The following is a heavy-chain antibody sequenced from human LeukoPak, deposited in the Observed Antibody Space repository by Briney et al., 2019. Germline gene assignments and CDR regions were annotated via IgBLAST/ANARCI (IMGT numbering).Heavy chain of an antibody. CDR1: GLPFNTYG. CDR3: AKGGYDYVEMGYFDY. Sequence: PGGSLRLSCAVSGLPFNTYGMHWVRQAPGKGLEWVAVIWYDGSKKYYADSVKGRFTISRDNSKNILYLQMNSLRAEDTAVYYCAKGGYDYVEMGYFDYWGQGTLVSVSS. CDR2: IWYDGSKK. V-gene: IGHV3-33*06. D-gene: IGHD5-12*01. J-gene: IGHJ4*02.